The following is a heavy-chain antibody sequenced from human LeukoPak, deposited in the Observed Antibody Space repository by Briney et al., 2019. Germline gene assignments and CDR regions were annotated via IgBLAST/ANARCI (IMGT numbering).Heavy chain of an antibody. J-gene: IGHJ4*02. CDR3: ARSPLAHSGTYSEE. CDR1: GGSFSSRS. V-gene: IGHV1-69*16. D-gene: IGHD1-26*01. Sequence: SVKVSCKASGGSFSSRSITWVRQAPGQGLESMGGIIPILVTPNYAQKFRGRVTITTDESTTTAYMELTSLRSEDTAVYYCARSPLAHSGTYSEEWGQGTLVTVSS. CDR2: IIPILVTP.